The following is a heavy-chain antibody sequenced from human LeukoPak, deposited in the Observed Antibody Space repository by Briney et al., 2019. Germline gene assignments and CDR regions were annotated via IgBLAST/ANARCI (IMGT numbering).Heavy chain of an antibody. CDR1: GGSFSGHY. D-gene: IGHD3-16*02. V-gene: IGHV4-34*01. Sequence: SETLSLTCAVYGGSFSGHYWTWIRQPPGKGLEWIGQIHHSGSPNYNPSLKSRVTISVDTSKNQFSLKLTSVTAADTAVYCCARLTETHYVWGTYRHLDYWGQGNLSQSPQ. CDR3: ARLTETHYVWGTYRHLDY. J-gene: IGHJ4*02. CDR2: IHHSGSP.